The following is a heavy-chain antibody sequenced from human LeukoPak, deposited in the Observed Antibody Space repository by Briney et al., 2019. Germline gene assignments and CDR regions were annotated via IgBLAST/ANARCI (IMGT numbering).Heavy chain of an antibody. CDR2: LYPSGRT. D-gene: IGHD6-19*01. J-gene: IGHJ4*02. Sequence: PSETLSLTCTVSGGSISLSFWSWLRQPAGKGLEWVGPLYPSGRTENNPSLKSRVSISLDAPKSQFSLRLTSVTAADTAVYFCARDAGSGWYYFDSWGQGTRVTVSS. V-gene: IGHV4-4*07. CDR3: ARDAGSGWYYFDS. CDR1: GGSISLSF.